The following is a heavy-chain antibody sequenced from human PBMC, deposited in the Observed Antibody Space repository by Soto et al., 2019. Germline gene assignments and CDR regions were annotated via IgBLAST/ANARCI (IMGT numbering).Heavy chain of an antibody. Sequence: EVQLLESGGGLVQPGGSLRLSCAASGFPLSTYGITWVRQAPGKGLEWVSAITGTGGNTYYVESVKGRFTSSRDNSKNMLYLQVNSLRVEDTAVYYCARIRGYWYGLDVWGQGTTVTVSS. V-gene: IGHV3-23*01. CDR1: GFPLSTYG. CDR2: ITGTGGNT. J-gene: IGHJ6*02. CDR3: ARIRGYWYGLDV.